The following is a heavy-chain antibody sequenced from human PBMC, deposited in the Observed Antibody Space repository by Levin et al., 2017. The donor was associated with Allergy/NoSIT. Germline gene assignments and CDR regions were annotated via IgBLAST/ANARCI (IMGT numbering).Heavy chain of an antibody. D-gene: IGHD6-13*01. CDR3: AKPGLQYAAGTEAFGGVY. J-gene: IGHJ4*02. CDR1: GFTFSSYG. CDR2: ISYDGSNK. V-gene: IGHV3-30*18. Sequence: GGSLRLSCAASGFTFSSYGMHWVRQAPGKGLEWVAVISYDGSNKYYADSVKGRFTISRDNSKNTLYLQMNSLRAEDTAVYYCAKPGLQYAAGTEAFGGVYWGQGTLVTVSS.